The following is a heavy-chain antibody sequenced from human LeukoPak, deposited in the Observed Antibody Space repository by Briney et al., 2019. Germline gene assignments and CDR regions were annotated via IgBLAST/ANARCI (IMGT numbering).Heavy chain of an antibody. V-gene: IGHV4-39*02. J-gene: IGHJ4*02. CDR3: ARQTTVTTPFDY. CDR2: INYSGSS. Sequence: SETLSLTCTVSGGSIRSSHYYWGWIRHPTGKGLEWLGSINYSGSSYCNPSLKSRVTISVDTTKSHFSLQLSPVPAAHTAVYYCARQTTVTTPFDYWGQGTLVTVSS. CDR1: GGSIRSSHYY. D-gene: IGHD4-11*01.